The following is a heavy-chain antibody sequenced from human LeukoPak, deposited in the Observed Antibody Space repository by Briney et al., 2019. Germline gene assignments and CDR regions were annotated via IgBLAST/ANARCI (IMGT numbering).Heavy chain of an antibody. D-gene: IGHD4-17*01. V-gene: IGHV4-59*11. CDR1: AASFSSHY. Sequence: SETLSLTCAISAASFSSHYWAWIRQSPGKGLEWIGCISYIGSTNYNPSLKSRVTISIDTSRNQFSLKLRSVTAADTAVYYCARDLVTVTKGFDIWGQGTMVSVSS. CDR2: ISYIGST. J-gene: IGHJ3*02. CDR3: ARDLVTVTKGFDI.